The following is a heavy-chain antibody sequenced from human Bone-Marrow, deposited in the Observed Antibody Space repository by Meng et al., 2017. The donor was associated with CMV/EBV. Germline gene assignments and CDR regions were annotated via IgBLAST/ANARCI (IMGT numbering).Heavy chain of an antibody. V-gene: IGHV3-48*03. CDR3: ARVLRFLDGYYYDGMDV. CDR1: GFTFSSYE. J-gene: IGHJ6*02. CDR2: ISSSGSTI. Sequence: GESLKISCAASGFTFSSYEMNWVRQAPGKGLEWVSYISSSGSTIYYADSVKGRFTISRDNAKNSLYLQMNSLRAEDTAVYYCARVLRFLDGYYYDGMDVWGQGTTVTVSS. D-gene: IGHD3-3*01.